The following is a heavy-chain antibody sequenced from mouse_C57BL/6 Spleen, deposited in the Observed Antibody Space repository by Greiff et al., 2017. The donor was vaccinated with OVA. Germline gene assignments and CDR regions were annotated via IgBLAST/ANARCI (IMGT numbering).Heavy chain of an antibody. V-gene: IGHV1-18*01. CDR2: INPNNGGT. CDR3: ARGEDYYGSSHWYFDV. J-gene: IGHJ1*03. D-gene: IGHD1-1*01. Sequence: EVQLQQSGPELVKPGASVKIPCKASGYTFTDYNMDWVKQSHGKSLEWIGDINPNNGGTIYNQKFKGKATLTVDKSSSTAYMELRSLTSEDTAVYYCARGEDYYGSSHWYFDVWGTGTTVTVSS. CDR1: GYTFTDYN.